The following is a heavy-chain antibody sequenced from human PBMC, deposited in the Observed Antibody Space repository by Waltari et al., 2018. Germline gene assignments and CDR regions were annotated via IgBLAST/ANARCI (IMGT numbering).Heavy chain of an antibody. CDR1: GFIFSSYS. V-gene: IGHV3-48*04. Sequence: EVQLVESGGGLEQPGGSLRLSCAASGFIFSSYSINWVRQAPGKGLEWVSYISSSSSALYYADAVKGRFTISRDNAKNSLYLQMNSLRAEDTAVYYCTRSLTSGRGAFDIWGQGTKVTVSS. D-gene: IGHD2-15*01. J-gene: IGHJ3*02. CDR2: ISSSSSAL. CDR3: TRSLTSGRGAFDI.